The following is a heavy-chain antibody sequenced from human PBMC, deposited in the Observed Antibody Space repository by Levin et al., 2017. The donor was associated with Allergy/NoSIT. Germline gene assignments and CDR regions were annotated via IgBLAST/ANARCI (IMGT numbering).Heavy chain of an antibody. D-gene: IGHD6-13*01. Sequence: GESLKISCAASGFIFRNYVMTWLRQSPRKGLEWVSSIGGSGDSAYYADSVKGRFTVSRDNSKNTLYLQMSSLGAEDTAVYYCAKKFDGGSSWYAFDHWGQGTLVTVSS. CDR3: AKKFDGGSSWYAFDH. V-gene: IGHV3-23*01. CDR1: GFIFRNYV. J-gene: IGHJ4*02. CDR2: IGGSGDSA.